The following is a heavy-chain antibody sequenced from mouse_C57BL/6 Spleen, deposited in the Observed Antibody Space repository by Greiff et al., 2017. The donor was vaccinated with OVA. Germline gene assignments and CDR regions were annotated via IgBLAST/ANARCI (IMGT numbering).Heavy chain of an antibody. CDR1: GFTFSDYG. CDR2: ISSGSSTI. Sequence: DVQLVESGGGLVKPGGSLKLSCAASGFTFSDYGMHWVRQAPEKGLEWVAYISSGSSTIYYADTVKGRFTISRDNAKNTLFVQMTSLRSEDADMYYWARATYDYGSSHYALDYWGQGTSVTVSS. J-gene: IGHJ4*01. CDR3: ARATYDYGSSHYALDY. V-gene: IGHV5-17*01. D-gene: IGHD1-1*01.